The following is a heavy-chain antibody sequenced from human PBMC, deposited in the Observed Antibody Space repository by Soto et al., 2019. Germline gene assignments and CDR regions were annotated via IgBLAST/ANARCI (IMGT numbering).Heavy chain of an antibody. CDR1: GYSFTSYW. Sequence: GESLKISCKGSGYSFTSYWIGWVRQMPGKGLEWMGIIYPGDSDTRYSPSFQGQVTISADKSISTAYLQWSSLKASDTAMYYCAGQRNYDILTGHPDYWGQGTLVTVSS. V-gene: IGHV5-51*01. CDR2: IYPGDSDT. D-gene: IGHD3-9*01. J-gene: IGHJ4*02. CDR3: AGQRNYDILTGHPDY.